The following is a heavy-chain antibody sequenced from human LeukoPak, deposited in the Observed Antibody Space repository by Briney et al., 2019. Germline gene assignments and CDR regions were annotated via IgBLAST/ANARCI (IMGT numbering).Heavy chain of an antibody. CDR2: ITSNGGST. Sequence: GGSLRLSCAASGFTFSSYAMHWVRQAPGKGLEYVSAITSNGGSTYYANSVKGRFTISRDNSKNTLYLQMGSLRAEDMAVYYCAVRYSYGSGFDYWGQGTLVTVSS. J-gene: IGHJ4*02. D-gene: IGHD5-18*01. CDR1: GFTFSSYA. V-gene: IGHV3-64*01. CDR3: AVRYSYGSGFDY.